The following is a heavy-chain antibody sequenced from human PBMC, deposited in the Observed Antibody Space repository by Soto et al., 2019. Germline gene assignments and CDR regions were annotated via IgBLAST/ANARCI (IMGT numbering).Heavy chain of an antibody. D-gene: IGHD6-19*01. CDR2: ISGSGDNT. V-gene: IGHV3-23*01. CDR3: AKGISGSSGWYPDFDY. CDR1: GFTFSSYA. Sequence: EVQLLESGGGLVQPGGSLRISCTASGFTFSSYAMRWVRQAPGKGLEWVSSISGSGDNTYYADSVKGPFTIARDNSKNTLYLQMNSLRAEDTAVYYCAKGISGSSGWYPDFDYWGQGTLVTVSS. J-gene: IGHJ4*02.